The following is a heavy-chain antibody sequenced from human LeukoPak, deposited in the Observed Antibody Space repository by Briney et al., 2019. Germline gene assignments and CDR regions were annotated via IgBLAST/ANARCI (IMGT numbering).Heavy chain of an antibody. CDR3: AVSSYDFWSGTDNWFDP. Sequence: SETLSLTCTVSGGSISSYYWSWIRQPPGKGLEWIGYIYYSGSTNYNPSLKSRVTISVDTSKNQFSLKLSSVTAADTAVYYCAVSSYDFWSGTDNWFDPWGQGTLVTVSS. CDR2: IYYSGST. CDR1: GGSISSYY. V-gene: IGHV4-59*01. J-gene: IGHJ5*02. D-gene: IGHD3-3*01.